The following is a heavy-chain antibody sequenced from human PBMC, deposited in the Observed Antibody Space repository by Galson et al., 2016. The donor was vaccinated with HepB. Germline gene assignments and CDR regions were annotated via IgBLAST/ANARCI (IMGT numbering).Heavy chain of an antibody. J-gene: IGHJ4*02. CDR1: GFMFTDYY. CDR3: ARDKGRGGASFDY. D-gene: IGHD1-26*01. Sequence: VKVSCKASGFMFTDYYIHWVRQAPGQGLEWIGWISPDTGGANFAQRFKDRVIMTRDTSISSVYMELTRLESDDTAFYYCARDKGRGGASFDYWGQGALVTVSS. V-gene: IGHV1-2*02. CDR2: ISPDTGGA.